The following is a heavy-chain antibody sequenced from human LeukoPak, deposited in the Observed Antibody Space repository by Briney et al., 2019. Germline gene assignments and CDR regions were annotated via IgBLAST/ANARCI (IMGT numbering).Heavy chain of an antibody. V-gene: IGHV5-10-1*01. CDR3: ARHIVKSDSSGYSYLRTSSNYLFDP. CDR2: IDSSDSYI. CDR1: GYSFTSYW. D-gene: IGHD3-22*01. Sequence: GESLKISCKGSGYSFTSYWISWVRQMPGKGLEWMGRIDSSDSYINYSPSFQGHVTISADKSISTAYLQWSSLKASDTAMYYCARHIVKSDSSGYSYLRTSSNYLFDPWGQGTLVTVSS. J-gene: IGHJ5*02.